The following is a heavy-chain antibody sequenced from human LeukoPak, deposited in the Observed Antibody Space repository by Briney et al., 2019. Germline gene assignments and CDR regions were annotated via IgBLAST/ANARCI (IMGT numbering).Heavy chain of an antibody. CDR1: GFSLSTSGVG. CDR3: VYSASHYGNIWGSYRQNWFDP. D-gene: IGHD3-16*02. Sequence: SGPTLVKPTQTLTLTCTFSGFSLSTSGVGVGWIRQPPGKALECLALIYWNDDKRYSPSLKSRLTITKDTSKNQVVLTMTNMDPVDTAAYYCVYSASHYGNIWGSYRQNWFDPWGQGTLVTVSS. V-gene: IGHV2-5*01. J-gene: IGHJ5*02. CDR2: IYWNDDK.